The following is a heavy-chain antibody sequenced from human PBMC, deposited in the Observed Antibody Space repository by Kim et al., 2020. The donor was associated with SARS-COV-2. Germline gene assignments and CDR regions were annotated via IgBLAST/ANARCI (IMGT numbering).Heavy chain of an antibody. Sequence: GGSLRLSCAASGFTFGDYAMHWVRQGPGKGLEWVSSISWNSGSIGYADSVKGRFTISRDNAKNSLYLQIDSLRPEDTALYYCARRGDPPSGLDHWGEGSLVAVSS. CDR2: ISWNSGSI. D-gene: IGHD3-16*01. J-gene: IGHJ4*02. CDR3: ARRGDPPSGLDH. CDR1: GFTFGDYA. V-gene: IGHV3-9*01.